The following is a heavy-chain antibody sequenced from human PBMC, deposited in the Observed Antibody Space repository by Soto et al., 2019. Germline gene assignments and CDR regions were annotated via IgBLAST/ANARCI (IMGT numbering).Heavy chain of an antibody. CDR2: IYYGGST. J-gene: IGHJ6*02. Sequence: PSETLSLTCTVSGGSISPYYWSWIRQPPGKGLEWVGYIYYGGSTSYNPSLKSRVTISLETSKSQFSLRLSSVTAADTAVYYCARTRTVAYYYGMDVWGQGTTVTVSS. V-gene: IGHV4-59*08. D-gene: IGHD4-4*01. CDR1: GGSISPYY. CDR3: ARTRTVAYYYGMDV.